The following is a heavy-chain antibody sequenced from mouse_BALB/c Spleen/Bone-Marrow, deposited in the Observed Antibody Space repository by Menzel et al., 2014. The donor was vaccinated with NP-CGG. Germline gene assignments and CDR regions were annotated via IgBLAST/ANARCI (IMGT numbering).Heavy chain of an antibody. D-gene: IGHD2-4*01. CDR3: ARKGAMITHYYAMDY. CDR1: GFTFSSFG. J-gene: IGHJ4*01. Sequence: EVKLMESGGGLVQPGGSRKLSCAASGFTFSSFGMHWVRQAPEKGLEWVAYISNGSSPIYYADTVKGRFTISRNNPKNTLFLQMNRLRAEDTAMYYCARKGAMITHYYAMDYWGQGTSVTVSS. CDR2: ISNGSSPI. V-gene: IGHV5-17*02.